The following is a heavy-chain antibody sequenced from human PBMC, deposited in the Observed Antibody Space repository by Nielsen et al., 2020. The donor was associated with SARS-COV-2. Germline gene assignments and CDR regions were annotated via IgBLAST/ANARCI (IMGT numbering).Heavy chain of an antibody. J-gene: IGHJ4*02. CDR3: ASFDLGIAVAGTHY. D-gene: IGHD6-19*01. CDR1: GYTFTSYG. CDR2: ISAYNGNT. Sequence: ASVNVSCKASGYTFTSYGISWVRQAPGQGLEWMGWISAYNGNTNYAQKLQGRVTMTTDTSTSTAYMELRSLRSDDTAVYYCASFDLGIAVAGTHYWGQGTLVTVSS. V-gene: IGHV1-18*01.